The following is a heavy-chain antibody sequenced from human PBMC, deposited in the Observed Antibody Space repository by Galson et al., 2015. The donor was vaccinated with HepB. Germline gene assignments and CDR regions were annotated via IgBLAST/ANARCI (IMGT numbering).Heavy chain of an antibody. CDR2: IYYSGGT. D-gene: IGHD1-1*01. CDR3: ARQKGTLMPFDY. Sequence: ETLSLTCTVSGASISSYYWSWIRQPPGKGLQWIGYIYYSGGTKYNPSLKRRVTISSDTSKNQFSLRLNSVTAADTAVYYCARQKGTLMPFDYWGQGTLVAVSS. CDR1: GASISSYY. V-gene: IGHV4-59*08. J-gene: IGHJ4*02.